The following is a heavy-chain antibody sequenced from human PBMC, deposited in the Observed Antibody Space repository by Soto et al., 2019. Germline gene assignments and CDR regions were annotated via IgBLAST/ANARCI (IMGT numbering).Heavy chain of an antibody. CDR3: ARDSEDYSTYSVRFQH. CDR2: ISSSSSYI. V-gene: IGHV3-21*01. CDR1: GFTFSSYS. Sequence: GGSLRLSCAASGFTFSSYSMNWVRQAPGKGLEWVSSISSSSSYIYYADSVKGRFTISRDNAKNSLYLQMNSLRAEDTAVYYCARDSEDYSTYSVRFQHWGQGTLVTVSS. D-gene: IGHD4-4*01. J-gene: IGHJ1*01.